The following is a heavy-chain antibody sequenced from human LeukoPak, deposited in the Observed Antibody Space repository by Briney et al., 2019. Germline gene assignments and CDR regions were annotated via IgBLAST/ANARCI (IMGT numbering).Heavy chain of an antibody. CDR1: GASFINYY. CDR2: IYPSGGWT. V-gene: IGHV1-46*01. Sequence: GASVKVSCKASGASFINYYIHWVRQAPGQGLEWVGLIYPSGGWTSYAQKFQGRVTMTTGTSTSTVYMELSSLRSEDTAIYYCARDVPHNCFDPWGQGTLVTVSP. CDR3: ARDVPHNCFDP. J-gene: IGHJ5*02.